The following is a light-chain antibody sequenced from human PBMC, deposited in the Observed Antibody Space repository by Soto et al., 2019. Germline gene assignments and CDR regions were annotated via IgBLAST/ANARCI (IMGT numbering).Light chain of an antibody. CDR3: RSYTSSSVLA. CDR2: DVS. V-gene: IGLV2-14*03. CDR1: SSDVGGYNY. Sequence: QSVLTQPPSVSGSPGQSITISCTGTSSDVGGYNYVSWYQHHPGKAPKLMIYDVSNRSSGVSNRFSGSKSGNTASLTTSGLQEEEEADYCGRSYTSSSVLAFGGGTKLTVL. J-gene: IGLJ2*01.